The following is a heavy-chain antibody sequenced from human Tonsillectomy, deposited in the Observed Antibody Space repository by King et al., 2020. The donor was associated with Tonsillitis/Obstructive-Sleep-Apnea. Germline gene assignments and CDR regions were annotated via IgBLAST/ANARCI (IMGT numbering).Heavy chain of an antibody. Sequence: VQLVESGGGLVQPGGSLRLSCAASGFTFSSSWMNWVRQAPGKGLEGVANIKQEGSEKYYVDSVKGRFTISRDNAKNSLYRQMNSLRAEDTAVYYCARDMAMIAFGGAFDYWGQGTLVTVSS. D-gene: IGHD3-16*01. CDR1: GFTFSSSW. V-gene: IGHV3-7*04. CDR3: ARDMAMIAFGGAFDY. CDR2: IKQEGSEK. J-gene: IGHJ4*02.